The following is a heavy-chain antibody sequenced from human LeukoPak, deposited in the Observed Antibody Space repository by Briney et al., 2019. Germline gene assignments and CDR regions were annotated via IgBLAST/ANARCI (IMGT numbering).Heavy chain of an antibody. D-gene: IGHD5-18*01. CDR1: VASHRGRPYY. CDR3: AGQTEGTYRYGFHYLDS. Sequence: SETLSLTCTVSVASHRGRPYYGGWIRRPPGRGLEWIGSISYCGTPYYSPALKSRVTTSGDTYKKQCSLRLGPVTAADTAIYYCAGQTEGTYRYGFHYLDSWGQGTLVTVSS. V-gene: IGHV4-39*01. CDR2: ISYCGTP. J-gene: IGHJ4*02.